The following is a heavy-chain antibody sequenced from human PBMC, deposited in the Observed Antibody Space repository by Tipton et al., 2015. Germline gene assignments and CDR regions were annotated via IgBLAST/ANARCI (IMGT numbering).Heavy chain of an antibody. CDR1: GFTFSDYF. CDR3: ARRGQIIADRATYFDF. J-gene: IGHJ4*02. CDR2: IYYSGST. V-gene: IGHV4-59*01. Sequence: LRLSCAASGFTFSDYFMSWIRQPPGKGLEWIGFIYYSGSTNYNPSLKSRVTISVDTSKKQFSLKLSSVTAADTAVYYCARRGQIIADRATYFDFWGQGTLVTVSS. D-gene: IGHD6-13*01.